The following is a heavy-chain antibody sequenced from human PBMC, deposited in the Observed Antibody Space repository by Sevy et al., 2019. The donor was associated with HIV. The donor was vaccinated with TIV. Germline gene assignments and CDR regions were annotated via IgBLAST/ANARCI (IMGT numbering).Heavy chain of an antibody. CDR2: ITWDGGRT. CDR3: AKDLRRGDILTGYLNY. D-gene: IGHD3-9*01. V-gene: IGHV3-9*01. CDR1: GFKFDDYA. J-gene: IGHJ4*02. Sequence: GGSLRLSCTASGFKFDDYAMHWVRQPPGKGLERVSGITWDGGRTGYADSVKGRFIISRDNTKSSLYLQMNSLRAEDTALYYCAKDLRRGDILTGYLNYWGQGILVTVSS.